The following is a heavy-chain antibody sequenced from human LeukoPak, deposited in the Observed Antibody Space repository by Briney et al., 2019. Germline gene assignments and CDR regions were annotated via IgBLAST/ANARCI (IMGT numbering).Heavy chain of an antibody. Sequence: ASVKVSCKASGYTFTSYGISWVRQAPGQGLECMGWISAYNGNTNYAQKLQGRVTMTTDTSTSTAYMELRSLRSDDTAVYYCARGRTDSSGYYYGQELDYWGQGTLVTVSS. J-gene: IGHJ4*02. CDR1: GYTFTSYG. CDR2: ISAYNGNT. D-gene: IGHD3-22*01. V-gene: IGHV1-18*01. CDR3: ARGRTDSSGYYYGQELDY.